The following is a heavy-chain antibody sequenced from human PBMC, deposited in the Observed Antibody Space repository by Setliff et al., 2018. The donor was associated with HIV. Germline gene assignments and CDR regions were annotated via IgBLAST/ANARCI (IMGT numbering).Heavy chain of an antibody. CDR1: GFTFSTYW. D-gene: IGHD3-10*01. V-gene: IGHV3-7*01. J-gene: IGHJ3*02. CDR2: IKQDGSEE. CDR3: VRDLLWAFDM. Sequence: LRLSCAASGFTFSTYWMIWVRQAPGKGLEWVANIKQDGSEEYYVDSVKGRFSISRDTAKNSLYLQMNSLRPEDTALYYCVRDLLWAFDMWGPGTMVTVSS.